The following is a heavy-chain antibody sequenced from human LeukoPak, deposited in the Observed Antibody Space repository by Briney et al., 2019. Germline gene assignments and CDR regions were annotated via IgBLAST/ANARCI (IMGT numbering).Heavy chain of an antibody. V-gene: IGHV3-21*01. D-gene: IGHD3-10*01. CDR1: GFTFSTFS. Sequence: GGSLRLSCAASGFTFSTFSMNWARQAPGKGLEWVSSISGRSNYIFYADSVKGRFTISRDNAENSLYLLLNSLRVEDTAVYYCAATDVLLWFGELSVFDYWGQGTLVTVSS. J-gene: IGHJ4*02. CDR3: AATDVLLWFGELSVFDY. CDR2: ISGRSNYI.